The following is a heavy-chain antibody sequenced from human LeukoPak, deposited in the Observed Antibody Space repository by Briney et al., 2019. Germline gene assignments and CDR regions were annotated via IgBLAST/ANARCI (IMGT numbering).Heavy chain of an antibody. CDR3: ARFAVAGTAWFDP. V-gene: IGHV4-34*01. CDR1: GGSISGYY. D-gene: IGHD6-19*01. J-gene: IGHJ5*02. CDR2: INHSGST. Sequence: SETLSLTCTVSGGSISGYYWSWIRQPPGKGLEWIGEINHSGSTNYNPSLKSRVTISVDTSKNQFSLKLSSVTAADTAVYYCARFAVAGTAWFDPWGQGTLVTVSS.